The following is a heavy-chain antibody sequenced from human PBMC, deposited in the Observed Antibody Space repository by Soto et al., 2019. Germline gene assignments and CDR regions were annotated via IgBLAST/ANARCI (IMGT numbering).Heavy chain of an antibody. CDR3: AKDRHSYGGGWFDH. CDR2: ISGSGGST. CDR1: GFTFSSYA. V-gene: IGHV3-23*01. J-gene: IGHJ5*02. Sequence: EVQLLESGGGLVQPGGSLRLSCAASGFTFSSYAMSWVRQAPGKGLEWVSAISGSGGSTYYADSVKGRFTISRDNSKHSLYLQMNSLRAEDTAVYYCAKDRHSYGGGWFDHWGQGTLVTVSA. D-gene: IGHD5-18*01.